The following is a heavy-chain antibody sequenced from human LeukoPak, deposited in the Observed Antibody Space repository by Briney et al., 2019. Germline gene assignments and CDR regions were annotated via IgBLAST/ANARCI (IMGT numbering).Heavy chain of an antibody. CDR1: GFTFSSYA. Sequence: GGSLRLSCAASGFTFSSYAMHWVRQAPGKGLEWVAVISYDGSNKYYADSVKGRFTITRDNSKNTLYLQMNSLRAEDTAVYYCARETLVGATGYFDYWGQGTLVTVSS. D-gene: IGHD1-26*01. CDR3: ARETLVGATGYFDY. J-gene: IGHJ4*02. V-gene: IGHV3-30-3*01. CDR2: ISYDGSNK.